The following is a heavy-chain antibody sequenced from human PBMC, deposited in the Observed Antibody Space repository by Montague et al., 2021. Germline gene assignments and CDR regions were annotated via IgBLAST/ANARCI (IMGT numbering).Heavy chain of an antibody. CDR1: GDSINFYY. V-gene: IGHV4-59*01. Sequence: SETLSLTCTVSGDSINFYYWSWIRQPPGKGLEWIGYVYYTGTTNYNPSLKSRVTISVDTSRNQFFLNVNSVTVADTAVYYCARKGTNWDYWGQGTLVTVSS. J-gene: IGHJ4*02. CDR2: VYYTGTT. CDR3: ARKGTNWDY. D-gene: IGHD2-8*01.